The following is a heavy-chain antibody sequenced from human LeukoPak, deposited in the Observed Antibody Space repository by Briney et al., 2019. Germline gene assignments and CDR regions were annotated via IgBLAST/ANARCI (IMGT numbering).Heavy chain of an antibody. D-gene: IGHD6-13*01. CDR1: GFTVSSNY. V-gene: IGHV3-43D*03. J-gene: IGHJ4*02. CDR3: AKGGSSSWPRVDY. Sequence: GGSLRLSCAASGFTVSSNYMSWVRQAPGKGLEWVSLISWDGGSTYYADSVKGRFTISRDNSKNSLYLQMNSLRAEDTVLHYCAKGGSSSWPRVDYWGQGTLVTVSS. CDR2: ISWDGGST.